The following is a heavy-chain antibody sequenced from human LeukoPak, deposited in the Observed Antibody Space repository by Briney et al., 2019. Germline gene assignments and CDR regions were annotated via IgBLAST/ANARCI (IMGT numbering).Heavy chain of an antibody. CDR3: ARGYTDYYYYYMDV. D-gene: IGHD5-18*01. Sequence: ASVKVSCKASGYTFTNYDINWVRQATGQGLEWMGWMNPNSGNTGYAQKFQGRVTITRNTSISTAYMELSSLRSEDTAVYYCARGYTDYYYYYMDVWGKGTTVTVSS. V-gene: IGHV1-8*03. J-gene: IGHJ6*03. CDR1: GYTFTNYD. CDR2: MNPNSGNT.